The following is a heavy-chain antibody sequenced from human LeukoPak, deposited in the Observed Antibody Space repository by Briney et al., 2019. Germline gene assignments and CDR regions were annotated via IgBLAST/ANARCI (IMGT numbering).Heavy chain of an antibody. CDR1: GFTFSSYA. V-gene: IGHV3-23*01. CDR3: AKSSVAGRRNYYDFWNGQPGHFDY. Sequence: GGSLRLSCAASGFTFSSYAMSWVRQAPGKGLEWVSAISGSGGSTYYADSVKGRFTISRDNSKNTLYLQMNSLRAEDTAVYYCAKSSVAGRRNYYDFWNGQPGHFDYWGQGTLVTVSS. CDR2: ISGSGGST. D-gene: IGHD3-3*01. J-gene: IGHJ4*02.